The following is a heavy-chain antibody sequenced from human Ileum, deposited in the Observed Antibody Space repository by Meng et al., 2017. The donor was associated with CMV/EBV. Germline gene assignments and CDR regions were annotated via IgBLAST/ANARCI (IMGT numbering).Heavy chain of an antibody. CDR2: IYSNGAT. CDR1: GDSMNDYF. V-gene: IGHV4-4*07. D-gene: IGHD2-15*01. CDR3: ARWGSGMSPTADWFDP. Sequence: VNLQESGPGLVKPSETLSLICTVSGDSMNDYFWTWIRQPAGKGLEWIGRIYSNGATNYNPSLQSRVTMSIDTSKNQFSLKVTSVTAADTAVYYCARWGSGMSPTADWFDPWGQGTLVTVSS. J-gene: IGHJ5*02.